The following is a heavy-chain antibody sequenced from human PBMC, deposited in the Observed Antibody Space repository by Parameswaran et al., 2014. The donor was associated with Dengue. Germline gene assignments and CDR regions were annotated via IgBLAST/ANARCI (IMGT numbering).Heavy chain of an antibody. V-gene: IGHV4-59*01. CDR2: IYYSGST. D-gene: IGHD2-21*01. Sequence: WIRQPPGKGLEWIGYIYYSGSTNCNPSLKSRVTISVDTSKNQFSLKLSSVTAADTAVYYYARAHINYYYYGMDVWGQGTTVTVSS. CDR3: ARAHINYYYYGMDV. J-gene: IGHJ6*02.